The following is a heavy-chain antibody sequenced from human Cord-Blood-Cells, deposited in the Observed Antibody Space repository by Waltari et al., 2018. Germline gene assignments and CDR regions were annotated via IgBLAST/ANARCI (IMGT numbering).Heavy chain of an antibody. J-gene: IGHJ6*02. Sequence: QVQLVESGGGVVQPGRSLRLSCAASGFTFSSYALHWARQAPGKGLEWVAVISYDGSNKYYADSVKGRFTISRDNSKNTLYLQMNSLRAEDTAVYYCARVWRYCSSTSCYGGLYYYYGMDVWGQGTTVTVSS. CDR3: ARVWRYCSSTSCYGGLYYYYGMDV. V-gene: IGHV3-30*04. D-gene: IGHD2-2*01. CDR2: ISYDGSNK. CDR1: GFTFSSYA.